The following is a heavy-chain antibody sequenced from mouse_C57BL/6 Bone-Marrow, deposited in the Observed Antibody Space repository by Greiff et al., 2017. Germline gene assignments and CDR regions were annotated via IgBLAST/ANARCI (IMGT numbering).Heavy chain of an antibody. CDR2: ISDGGSYT. V-gene: IGHV5-4*01. J-gene: IGHJ4*01. D-gene: IGHD1-1*01. CDR1: GFTFSSYA. Sequence: EVKVEESGGGLVKPGGSLKLSCAASGFTFSSYAMSWVRQTPEKRLEWVATISDGGSYTYYPDNVKGRFTISRDNAKNNLYLQMSHLKSEDTAMYYCAREEIYYYGSSTGYYAMDYWGQGTSVTVSS. CDR3: AREEIYYYGSSTGYYAMDY.